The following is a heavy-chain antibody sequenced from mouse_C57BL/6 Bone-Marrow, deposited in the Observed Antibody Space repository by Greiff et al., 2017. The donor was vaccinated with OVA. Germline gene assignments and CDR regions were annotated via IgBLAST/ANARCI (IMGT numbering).Heavy chain of an antibody. D-gene: IGHD4-1*01. CDR3: EKLGIAY. CDR2: IYPRDGST. Sequence: QVQLQQSGPELVKPGASVKLSCKASGYTFTSYGINWVKQRPGQGLEWIGWIYPRDGSTKYNEKFKGKATLTVDTSSSTAYMELHSLSSEDSAVYFCEKLGIAYWGQGTLVTVSA. V-gene: IGHV1-85*01. CDR1: GYTFTSYG. J-gene: IGHJ3*01.